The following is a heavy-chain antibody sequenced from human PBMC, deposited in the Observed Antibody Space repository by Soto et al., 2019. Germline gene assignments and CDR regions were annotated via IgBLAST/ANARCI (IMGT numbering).Heavy chain of an antibody. CDR1: GYTFTSYA. Sequence: ASVKVSCKASGYTFTSYAMHWVRQAPGQRLEWMGWINAGNGNTKYSQKFQGRVTITRDTSASTAYMELSSLRSEDTAVYYCARDKLGYYYDSSGYRADYWGQGTLVTVS. CDR2: INAGNGNT. V-gene: IGHV1-3*01. D-gene: IGHD3-22*01. CDR3: ARDKLGYYYDSSGYRADY. J-gene: IGHJ4*02.